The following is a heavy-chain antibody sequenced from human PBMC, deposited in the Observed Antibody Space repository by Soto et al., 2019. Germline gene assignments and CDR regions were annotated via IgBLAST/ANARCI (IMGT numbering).Heavy chain of an antibody. D-gene: IGHD3-16*01. CDR1: VGTVSSHA. V-gene: IGHV1-69*01. Sequence: QVQLVQSGPEVRKSGSSVRVSCKATVGTVSSHAVSWVRLAPGQGLEWSGGIIPMFGTPTYAQKFQGGVTISADDSTSTVFWDMSSLGSEDTAVYYCAISRIMAEFNDYVGNDHGFDIWVQWTMVTVSS. CDR3: AISRIMAEFNDYVGNDHGFDI. J-gene: IGHJ3*02. CDR2: IIPMFGTP.